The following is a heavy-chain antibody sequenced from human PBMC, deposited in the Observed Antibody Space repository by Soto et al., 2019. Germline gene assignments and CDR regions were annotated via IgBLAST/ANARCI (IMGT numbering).Heavy chain of an antibody. Sequence: PSETLSLTCAVYGGSFSGYYWSWIRQHPGKGLEWIGEINHSGSTNYNPSLKSRVTISVDTSKNQFSLKLSSVTAADTAVYYCARFRYQRPDSSGPPWGQGTLVTVSS. CDR2: INHSGST. D-gene: IGHD3-22*01. CDR1: GGSFSGYY. V-gene: IGHV4-34*01. CDR3: ARFRYQRPDSSGPP. J-gene: IGHJ5*02.